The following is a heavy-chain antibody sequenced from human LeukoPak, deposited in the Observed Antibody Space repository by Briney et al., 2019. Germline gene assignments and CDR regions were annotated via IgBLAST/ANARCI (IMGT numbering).Heavy chain of an antibody. Sequence: GGSLRLSCAASGFTFSSYWMHWVRQAPGKGLVWVSRINSDGRSTSFADSVKGRFTISGDNAKNTLYLQMNSLRTEDTAVYYCARDQLYCTGGICYFDYWGQGTLVTVSS. CDR1: GFTFSSYW. CDR2: INSDGRST. CDR3: ARDQLYCTGGICYFDY. J-gene: IGHJ4*02. V-gene: IGHV3-74*01. D-gene: IGHD2-8*02.